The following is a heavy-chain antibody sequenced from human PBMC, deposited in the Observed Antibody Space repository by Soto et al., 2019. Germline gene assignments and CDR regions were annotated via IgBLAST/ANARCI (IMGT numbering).Heavy chain of an antibody. J-gene: IGHJ4*02. Sequence: EVQLLESGGGLVQPGGSLRLSCAASGFTFSSYAMSWVRQAPGKGLEWVSAISGSGGSTYYADSVKGRFTISRDNSKNMLYLQMNSLRAEDTAVYYCAKDPQQQLVLGSSGWYDYWGQGTLVTVSS. V-gene: IGHV3-23*01. D-gene: IGHD6-19*01. CDR1: GFTFSSYA. CDR2: ISGSGGST. CDR3: AKDPQQQLVLGSSGWYDY.